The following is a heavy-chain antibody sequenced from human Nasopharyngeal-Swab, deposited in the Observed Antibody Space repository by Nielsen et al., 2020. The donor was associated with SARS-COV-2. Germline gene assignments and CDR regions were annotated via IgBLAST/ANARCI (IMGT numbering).Heavy chain of an antibody. V-gene: IGHV3-30*18. J-gene: IGHJ6*03. CDR3: AKLIGGYYYDSSGYLDPMDV. Sequence: LSLTCAASGFTFSSYGMHWVRQAPGKGLEWVAVISYDGSNKYYADSVKGRFTISRDNSKNTLYLQMNSLRAEDTAVYYCAKLIGGYYYDSSGYLDPMDVWGKGTTVTVSS. CDR1: GFTFSSYG. CDR2: ISYDGSNK. D-gene: IGHD3-22*01.